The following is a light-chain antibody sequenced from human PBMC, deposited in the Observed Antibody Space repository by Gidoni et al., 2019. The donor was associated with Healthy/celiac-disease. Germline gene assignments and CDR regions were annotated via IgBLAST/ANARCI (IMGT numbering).Light chain of an antibody. CDR2: AVS. CDR1: SSDVGSYTL. Sequence: HSALTPPDSVSGSPGQSITISCTGTSSDVGSYTLFSWYQQHPGKAPKLMIYAVSKRPSGVSNRFSGSKSGNTASLTISGLQAEDEADYYCCSYAGSSTLVFGGGTKLTVL. J-gene: IGLJ2*01. CDR3: CSYAGSSTLV. V-gene: IGLV2-23*02.